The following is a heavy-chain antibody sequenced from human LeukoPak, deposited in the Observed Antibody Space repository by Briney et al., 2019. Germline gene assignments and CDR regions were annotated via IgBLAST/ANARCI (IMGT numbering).Heavy chain of an antibody. D-gene: IGHD3-9*01. Sequence: PSQTLSLTCTVYGGSISSYYWSWIRQPAGKGLEWIGRIYVSGSTNYNPSLKSRVTMSVDTSKNQFSLRLSSVTAADTAVYYCARSNYGILTGYSLYFDYWGQGTLVTVSS. CDR3: ARSNYGILTGYSLYFDY. CDR1: GGSISSYY. CDR2: IYVSGST. V-gene: IGHV4-4*07. J-gene: IGHJ4*02.